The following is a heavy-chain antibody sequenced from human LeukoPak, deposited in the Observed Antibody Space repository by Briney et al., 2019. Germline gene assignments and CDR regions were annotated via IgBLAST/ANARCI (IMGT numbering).Heavy chain of an antibody. J-gene: IGHJ5*02. Sequence: GGSLRLSCTASGFTVSTNYRNWVRQAPGKGLEWVSVIYSGGDTYYADSVKGGFTISRDNSKTRVYLQMNSLKAEDTAVYYCAGERAYSGGPTGWLDPWGQGTLVTVSS. CDR3: AGERAYSGGPTGWLDP. CDR2: IYSGGDT. D-gene: IGHD2-21*01. V-gene: IGHV3-66*01. CDR1: GFTVSTNY.